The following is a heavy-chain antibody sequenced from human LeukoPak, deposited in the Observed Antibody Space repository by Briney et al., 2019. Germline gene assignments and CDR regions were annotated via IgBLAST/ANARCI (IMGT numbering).Heavy chain of an antibody. CDR3: AKSRYGGYDFFDC. D-gene: IGHD5-12*01. Sequence: GGSLRLSCAASGFTFGNYVLTWVRQAPGKGLEWVSTISGSGGNTFYADSVKGRFTISRDSSRNTLFLQMSSLRAGDTAIYYCAKSRYGGYDFFDCWGQGALVTVSS. V-gene: IGHV3-23*01. J-gene: IGHJ4*02. CDR2: ISGSGGNT. CDR1: GFTFGNYV.